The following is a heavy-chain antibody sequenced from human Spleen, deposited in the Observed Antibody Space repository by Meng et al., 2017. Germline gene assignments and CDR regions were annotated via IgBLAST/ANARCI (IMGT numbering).Heavy chain of an antibody. CDR3: AKESAVVGTEAIDY. V-gene: IGHV3-23*01. J-gene: IGHJ4*02. Sequence: GESLKISCAASGFTFSSYAMSWVRQAPGKGLEWVSAISGSGGSTYYADSVKGRFTISRDNSKNTLYLQMNSLRAEDTAVYYCAKESAVVGTEAIDYWGQGMLVVASS. CDR1: GFTFSSYA. CDR2: ISGSGGST. D-gene: IGHD6-19*01.